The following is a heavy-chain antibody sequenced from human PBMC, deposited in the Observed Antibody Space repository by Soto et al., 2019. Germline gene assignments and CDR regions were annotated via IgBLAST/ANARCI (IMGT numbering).Heavy chain of an antibody. CDR1: GFTFSSYG. D-gene: IGHD2-8*01. CDR2: ISYDGSNK. Sequence: GGSLRLSCAASGFTFSSYGMHWVRQAPGMGLEWVAVISYDGSNKYYADSVKGRFTISRDNSKNTLYLQMNSLRAEDTAVYHCAKEGGVPMVYAPHYYYGMDVWGQGTTVTVSS. J-gene: IGHJ6*02. CDR3: AKEGGVPMVYAPHYYYGMDV. V-gene: IGHV3-30*18.